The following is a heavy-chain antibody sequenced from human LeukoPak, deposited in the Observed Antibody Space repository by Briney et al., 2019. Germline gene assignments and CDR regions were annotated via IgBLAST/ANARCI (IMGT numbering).Heavy chain of an antibody. J-gene: IGHJ6*03. V-gene: IGHV3-21*01. Sequence: GGSLRLSCAASGFTLSIYAMSWVRQAPGKGLEWVSATSSSDAGTYYADSVKGRFTISRDNAKNSLYLQMNSLRAEDTAVYYCARDPYSGSYGDSYYYYMDVWGKGTTVTISS. CDR2: TSSSDAGT. D-gene: IGHD1-26*01. CDR1: GFTLSIYA. CDR3: ARDPYSGSYGDSYYYYMDV.